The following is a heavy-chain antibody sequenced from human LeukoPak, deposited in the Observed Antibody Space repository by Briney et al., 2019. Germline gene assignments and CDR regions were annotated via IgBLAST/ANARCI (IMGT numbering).Heavy chain of an antibody. CDR1: GGSISSYY. Sequence: SETLSLTCTVSGGSISSYYWTWIRQPAGKGLEWIGRIDPSGSTNYNPSLKGRVTMSVDTSNNQFSLKLSSVTAADTAVYYCAREYRTTVTTNWFDLWGQGTLVTVSS. CDR2: IDPSGST. D-gene: IGHD4-17*01. J-gene: IGHJ5*02. CDR3: AREYRTTVTTNWFDL. V-gene: IGHV4-4*07.